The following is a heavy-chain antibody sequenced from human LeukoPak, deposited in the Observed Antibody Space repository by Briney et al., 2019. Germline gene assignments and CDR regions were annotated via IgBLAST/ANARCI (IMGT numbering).Heavy chain of an antibody. CDR2: IWYDGGNK. J-gene: IGHJ4*02. V-gene: IGHV3-33*01. CDR1: GFTFSSSG. Sequence: PGGSLRLSCAASGFTFSSSGMHWVRQAPGKGLDWVAVIWYDGGNKYYADSVKGRFTISRDNSKNTLYLQMNSLRAEDTAVYYCARGSGWYVIDYWGQGTLVTVSS. D-gene: IGHD6-19*01. CDR3: ARGSGWYVIDY.